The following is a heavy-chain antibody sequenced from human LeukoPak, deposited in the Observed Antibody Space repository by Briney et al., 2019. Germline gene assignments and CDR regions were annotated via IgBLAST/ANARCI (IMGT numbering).Heavy chain of an antibody. V-gene: IGHV1-8*02. CDR3: ARARKDYYYGMDV. CDR1: GYTFTGYY. Sequence: GASVKVSCKASGYTFTGYYMHWVRQAPGQGLEWMGWMNPNSGNTGYAQKFQGRVTMTRNTSISTAYMELSSLRSEDTAVYYCARARKDYYYGMDVWGQGTTVTVSS. J-gene: IGHJ6*02. CDR2: MNPNSGNT.